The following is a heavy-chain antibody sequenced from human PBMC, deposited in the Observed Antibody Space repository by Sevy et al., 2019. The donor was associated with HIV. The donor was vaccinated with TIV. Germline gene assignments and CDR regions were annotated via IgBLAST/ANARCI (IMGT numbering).Heavy chain of an antibody. CDR1: GFTFNNYA. CDR3: AKHYIHDIADWWYFDL. Sequence: GGSLRLSCAASGFTFNNYAMSWVRQAPGKGLEGKGLEWVSTIRGGGGGTYYADSVRCRFTISRDNSKNTRYLQVNSPRVEDTAVYYGAKHYIHDIADWWYFDLWGRGTLVTVSS. CDR2: IRGGGGGT. V-gene: IGHV3-23*01. D-gene: IGHD6-13*01. J-gene: IGHJ2*01.